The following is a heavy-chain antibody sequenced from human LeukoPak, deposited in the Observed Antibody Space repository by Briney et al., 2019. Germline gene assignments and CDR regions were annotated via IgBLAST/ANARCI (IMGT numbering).Heavy chain of an antibody. Sequence: ASLKASCKPAVYTVTPYYMHCVPQAPGQGLEWMGWINPNSGGTNYAQKFQGRVTMTRDTSISTAYMELSRLRSDDTAVYYCARDLNYWGQGTLVTVSS. V-gene: IGHV1-2*02. CDR1: VYTVTPYY. CDR3: ARDLNY. J-gene: IGHJ4*02. CDR2: INPNSGGT.